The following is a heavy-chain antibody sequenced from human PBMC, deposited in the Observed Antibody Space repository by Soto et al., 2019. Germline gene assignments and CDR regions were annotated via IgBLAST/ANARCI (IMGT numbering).Heavy chain of an antibody. CDR3: AKESPYAYGGSTYYGNYFDF. CDR1: GFTFRSYA. CDR2: IIRSGDST. Sequence: GGSLRLSCAASGFTFRSYAMSWVRQAPGKGLEWVSGIIRSGDSTYYADSVKGRFTISRDNSKNTLYVQMNNLRAEDTAVYYCAKESPYAYGGSTYYGNYFDFWGQEIQVTVSS. D-gene: IGHD3-22*01. J-gene: IGHJ4*02. V-gene: IGHV3-23*01.